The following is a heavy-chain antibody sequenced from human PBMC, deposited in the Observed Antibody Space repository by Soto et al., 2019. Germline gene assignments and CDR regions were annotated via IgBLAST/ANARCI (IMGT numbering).Heavy chain of an antibody. Sequence: QVQLQESGPGLVKPSQTLSLTCTVSGGSISSGVYYWSWIRQHPGKGLEWIGYIYYSGSTYYNKSRKSRVMISLDTSKNQFSLKLSSVTAADTAVYYCARGQVPAWDYLGQGILVTVSS. J-gene: IGHJ4*02. D-gene: IGHD2-2*01. CDR2: IYYSGST. CDR1: GGSISSGVYY. V-gene: IGHV4-31*03. CDR3: ARGQVPAWDY.